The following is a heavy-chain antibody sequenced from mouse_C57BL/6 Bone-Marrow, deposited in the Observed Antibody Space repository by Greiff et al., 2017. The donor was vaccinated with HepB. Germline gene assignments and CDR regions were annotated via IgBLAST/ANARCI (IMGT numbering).Heavy chain of an antibody. D-gene: IGHD1-1*01. V-gene: IGHV5-9-1*02. CDR3: TRITTVVATYWYFDV. CDR1: GFTFSSYA. Sequence: EVQLVESGEGLVKPGGSLKLSCAASGFTFSSYAMSWVRQTPEKRLEWVAYISSGGGYIYYADTVKGRFTISRDNARNTLYLQMSSLKSEDTAMYYCTRITTVVATYWYFDVWGTGTTVTVSS. CDR2: ISSGGGYI. J-gene: IGHJ1*03.